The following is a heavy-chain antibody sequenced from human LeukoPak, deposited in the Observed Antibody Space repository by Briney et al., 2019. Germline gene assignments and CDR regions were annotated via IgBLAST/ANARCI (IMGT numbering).Heavy chain of an antibody. CDR2: VYSTGST. D-gene: IGHD5-18*01. Sequence: SQTLSLTCTVSGNSMDYGSYYWNWIRQPAGKEMEWIGHVYSTGSTKYNPSFKGRVTISIDRPRNQFSLKLTSVAAADTAVYYCARLDPPTPLWPRLYFVYWGQAVLVSVSS. V-gene: IGHV4-61*09. CDR3: ARLDPPTPLWPRLYFVY. CDR1: GNSMDYGSYY. J-gene: IGHJ4*02.